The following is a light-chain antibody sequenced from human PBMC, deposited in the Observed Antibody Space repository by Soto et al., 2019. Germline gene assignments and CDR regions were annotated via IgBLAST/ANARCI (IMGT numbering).Light chain of an antibody. CDR3: QQYNNWPLT. CDR1: HSIRSN. Sequence: EIVMTQSPATLSVSPGEGATLSCRARHSIRSNLAWYQQKPGQAPRLLIYDASTRATANPARFSGSGSGTEFTLTIGSLEFEAFAVYYWQQYNNWPLTFGGGTKVELK. V-gene: IGKV3-15*01. CDR2: DAS. J-gene: IGKJ4*01.